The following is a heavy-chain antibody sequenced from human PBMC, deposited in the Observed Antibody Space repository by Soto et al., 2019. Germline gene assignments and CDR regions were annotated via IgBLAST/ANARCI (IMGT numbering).Heavy chain of an antibody. V-gene: IGHV4-30-2*01. CDR3: AAGGGIPLYY. D-gene: IGHD1-26*01. CDR1: GGSISSGGYS. J-gene: IGHJ4*02. Sequence: QLQLQESGSGLVKPSQTLSLTCAVSGGSISSGGYSWSWIRQPPGKGLEWIGYIYHSGSTYYNPFIKGRVTISIDKSQNQFSLTLSSVTDADTAVYYCAAGGGIPLYYWGQGNLVTVSS. CDR2: IYHSGST.